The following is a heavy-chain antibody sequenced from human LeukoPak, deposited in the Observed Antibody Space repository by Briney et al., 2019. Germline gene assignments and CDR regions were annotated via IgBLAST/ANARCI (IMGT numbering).Heavy chain of an antibody. CDR1: GYIFTDYY. J-gene: IGHJ3*02. Sequence: ASVKVSCKASGYIFTDYYMHWVRQAPGQELGWMGRINPNSGGTNYAQKFQGRVTMTRDTSTSTVYMELSSLRSEDTAVYYCARGGFTTMVRGVIITLDAFDIWGQGTMVTVSS. CDR3: ARGGFTTMVRGVIITLDAFDI. V-gene: IGHV1/OR15-1*04. CDR2: INPNSGGT. D-gene: IGHD3-10*01.